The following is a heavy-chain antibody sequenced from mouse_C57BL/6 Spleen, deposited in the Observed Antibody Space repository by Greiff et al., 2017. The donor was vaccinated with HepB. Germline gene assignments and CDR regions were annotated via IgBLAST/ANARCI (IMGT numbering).Heavy chain of an antibody. CDR3: AIIGYDGGTAWFAY. Sequence: VQLQESGPGLVQPSKSLSITCTVSGFSLTSYGVPWVRQSPGKGLEWLGVLWRGGSTDYNAAFMSRLSITKDNSKSQVFFKMNSLQADDTAIYYCAIIGYDGGTAWFAYWGQGTLVTVSA. D-gene: IGHD2-2*01. CDR2: LWRGGST. J-gene: IGHJ3*01. V-gene: IGHV2-5*01. CDR1: GFSLTSYG.